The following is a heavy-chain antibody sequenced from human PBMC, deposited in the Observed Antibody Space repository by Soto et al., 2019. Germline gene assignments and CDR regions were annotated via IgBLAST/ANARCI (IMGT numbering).Heavy chain of an antibody. CDR2: VIPIFGTA. Sequence: QVQLVQSGAEVKKRGSSVKVSCKASGCTFSSYAISWVRQAPGQGREWMGGVIPIFGTANYEKKFQGRVTIPEDESTSPAYMELSSLRSEDTAVYYCARGTLYCSGGSCYFFDYWGQGTLVTVSS. V-gene: IGHV1-69*12. CDR3: ARGTLYCSGGSCYFFDY. D-gene: IGHD2-15*01. CDR1: GCTFSSYA. J-gene: IGHJ4*02.